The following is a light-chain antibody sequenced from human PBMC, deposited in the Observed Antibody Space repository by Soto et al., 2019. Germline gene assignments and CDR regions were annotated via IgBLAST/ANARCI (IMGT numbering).Light chain of an antibody. J-gene: IGKJ5*01. CDR3: QQRSDWPIT. CDR2: DVS. CDR1: QNVSSY. V-gene: IGKV3-11*01. Sequence: EIVLTQFPATLSLSPGERATLSCRASQNVSSYLAWYQQKPGQAPRLLIYDVSTRATGIPARFSGSGSGTDFTLTITSLEPEDFAVYSCQQRSDWPITFGQGTRLEIK.